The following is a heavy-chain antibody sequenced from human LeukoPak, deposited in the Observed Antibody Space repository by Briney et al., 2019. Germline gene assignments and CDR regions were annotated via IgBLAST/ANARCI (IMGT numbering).Heavy chain of an antibody. CDR3: ARDRYGDYVFDY. V-gene: IGHV3-48*02. D-gene: IGHD4-17*01. Sequence: PGGSLRLSCGASGFIVSSSYMSWVRQAPGKALEWVSYISGSGSTIYYADFVKGRFAISRDNAKNTLYLQLISLTDEDTAVYYCARDRYGDYVFDYWGQGTLVTVSS. J-gene: IGHJ4*02. CDR2: ISGSGSTI. CDR1: GFIVSSSY.